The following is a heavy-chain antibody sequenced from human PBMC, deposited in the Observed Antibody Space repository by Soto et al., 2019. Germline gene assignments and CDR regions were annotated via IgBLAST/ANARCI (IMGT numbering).Heavy chain of an antibody. D-gene: IGHD3-3*01. CDR3: ARHPLQGGYDFWSGYSDLSYYGMAV. J-gene: IGHJ6*02. CDR2: IYYSGST. V-gene: IGHV4-39*01. Sequence: ASETRCVRWTGSGGTMSRSGYYGGWIRQPPGKGLEWIGSIYYSGSTYYNPSLKSRVTISVRTSKNQFSLKLSSVTAADTAVYYCARHPLQGGYDFWSGYSDLSYYGMAVWGQGTTVT. CDR1: GGTMSRSGYY.